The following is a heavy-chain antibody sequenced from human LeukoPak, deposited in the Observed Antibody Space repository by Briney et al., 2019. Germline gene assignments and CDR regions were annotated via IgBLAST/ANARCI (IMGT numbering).Heavy chain of an antibody. J-gene: IGHJ5*02. CDR2: IKQGGSEK. D-gene: IGHD1-26*01. V-gene: IGHV3-7*03. CDR3: AREGIVGATVWFDP. Sequence: GGSLRLSCVASGFTFRSYWMSWVRQAPGKGLEWVANIKQGGSEKYYVDSVKGRFTISRDNAKNSLYLQMNSLRAEDTAVYYCAREGIVGATVWFDPWGQGTLVTVSS. CDR1: GFTFRSYW.